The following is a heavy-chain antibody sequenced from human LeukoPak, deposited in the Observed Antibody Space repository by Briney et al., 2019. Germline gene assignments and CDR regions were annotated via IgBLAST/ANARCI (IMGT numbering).Heavy chain of an antibody. J-gene: IGHJ5*02. CDR3: ARADIYGSGTPFDP. CDR2: IYYSGST. D-gene: IGHD3-10*01. Sequence: ASETLSLTCTVSGASISSYYWTWIRQPPGKGLEWIGYIYYSGSTNYNPSLKSRVTISVDTSKNQFSLKLSSVTAADTAVYYCARADIYGSGTPFDPWGQGTLVTVSS. V-gene: IGHV4-59*01. CDR1: GASISSYY.